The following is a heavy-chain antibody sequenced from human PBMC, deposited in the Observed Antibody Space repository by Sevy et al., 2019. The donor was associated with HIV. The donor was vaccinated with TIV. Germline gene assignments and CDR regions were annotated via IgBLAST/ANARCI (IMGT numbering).Heavy chain of an antibody. V-gene: IGHV3-49*04. J-gene: IGHJ6*02. CDR1: GFTFGDYT. D-gene: IGHD1-26*01. Sequence: GGSLRLSCTVSGFTFGDYTLSWVRQAPGKGLEWVAFIRGKPYGGTTEYAGSVKGRFTISSDDSKSIAYLQMNSLKTEDTAVYYCTRVEGAADWGMDVWGQGTTVTVSS. CDR3: TRVEGAADWGMDV. CDR2: IRGKPYGGTT.